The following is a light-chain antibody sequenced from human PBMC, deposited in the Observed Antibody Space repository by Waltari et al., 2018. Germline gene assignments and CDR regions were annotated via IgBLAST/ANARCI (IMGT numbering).Light chain of an antibody. V-gene: IGLV4-69*01. CDR1: SEHSAYA. J-gene: IGLJ2*01. CDR3: QTWDPDTVV. CDR2: IDGGGGH. Sequence: QLAVTQSPSASASLGASVKLTCTLSSEHSAYAIAWHPHQPEKGPRFLMKIDGGGGHTKWDGIPVRFSGFSSGAERYLTISSLQYEDEAAYYCQTWDPDTVVFGGGTKLTV.